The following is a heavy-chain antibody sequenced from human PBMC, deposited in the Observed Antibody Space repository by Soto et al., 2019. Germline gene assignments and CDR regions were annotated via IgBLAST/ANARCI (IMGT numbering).Heavy chain of an antibody. D-gene: IGHD2-21*01. CDR3: ARDCSAIVVAPVAPSGMDV. CDR1: GFAFGSHG. Sequence: QVQLVESGGGVVQPGRSLKLSCIGSGFAFGSHGMHWVRQVSGKGLEWVAVISHDGRNKYYRDSVKGRFTISRDNSKNNMYLEVNSLRVEDPAVYHCARDCSAIVVAPVAPSGMDVWGQGTAVTVSS. V-gene: IGHV3-30*03. J-gene: IGHJ6*02. CDR2: ISHDGRNK.